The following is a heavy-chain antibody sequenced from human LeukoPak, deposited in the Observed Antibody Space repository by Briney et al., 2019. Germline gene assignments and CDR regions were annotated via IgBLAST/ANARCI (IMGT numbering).Heavy chain of an antibody. V-gene: IGHV3-7*01. Sequence: PGGSLRLSCAASGFTFSSYWMSWVRQAPGKGLEWVANIKQDGSEKYYVDSVKGRFTISRDNAKNSLYLQMNSLRAEDTAVYYCAKGALGGYYYYGMDVWGQGTTVTVSS. CDR3: AKGALGGYYYYGMDV. J-gene: IGHJ6*02. CDR1: GFTFSSYW. CDR2: IKQDGSEK.